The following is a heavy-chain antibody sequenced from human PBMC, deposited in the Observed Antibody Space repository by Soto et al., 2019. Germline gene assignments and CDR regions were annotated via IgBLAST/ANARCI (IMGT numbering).Heavy chain of an antibody. V-gene: IGHV1-69*02. D-gene: IGHD6-19*01. CDR2: IIRILGIA. J-gene: IGHJ3*01. Sequence: QVQLVQSGAEVKKPGSSVKVSCKASGGTFSSYTISWVRQAPGQGLEWMGRIIRILGIANYAQKFQGRVTITADKSTSTAYMELSSLRSEGTDVYYCARTYSSGWQGGAFDLWGQGTMVTVSS. CDR3: ARTYSSGWQGGAFDL. CDR1: GGTFSSYT.